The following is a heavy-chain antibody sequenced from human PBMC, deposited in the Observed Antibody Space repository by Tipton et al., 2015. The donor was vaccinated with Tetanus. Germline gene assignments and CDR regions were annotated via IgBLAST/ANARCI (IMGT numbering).Heavy chain of an antibody. D-gene: IGHD4-11*01. V-gene: IGHV1-69*04. CDR3: ARGTTLDY. J-gene: IGHJ4*02. CDR2: IFPMFGKT. Sequence: QSGPEVKKPGSSVKISCKVSGGTFSSYAISWVRQAPGQGLEWMGRIFPMFGKTNYAQKFQGRVTITADKSTYTAYMELSSLTSEDTAVYYCARGTTLDYWGQGTLVTVSS. CDR1: GGTFSSYA.